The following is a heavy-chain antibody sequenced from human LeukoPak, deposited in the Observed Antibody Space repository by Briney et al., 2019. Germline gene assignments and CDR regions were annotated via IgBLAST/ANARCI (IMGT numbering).Heavy chain of an antibody. J-gene: IGHJ4*02. Sequence: SETLSLTCAVSGGSISSSNWWSWVRQPPGKGLEWIGSIYYSGSTYYNPSLKSRVTISVDTSKNQFSLKLSSVTAADTAVYYCARRRKDSGRCFDYWGQGTLVTVSS. D-gene: IGHD1-26*01. CDR2: IYYSGST. V-gene: IGHV4-39*01. CDR1: GGSISSSNW. CDR3: ARRRKDSGRCFDY.